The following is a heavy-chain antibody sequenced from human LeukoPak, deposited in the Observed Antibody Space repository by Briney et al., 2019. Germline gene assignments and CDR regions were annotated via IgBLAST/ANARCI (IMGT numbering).Heavy chain of an antibody. CDR1: GYTFTSYG. CDR3: ARELWQYCSGGSCYVYPF. V-gene: IGHV1-18*01. D-gene: IGHD2-15*01. CDR2: ISSYNGNT. Sequence: ASVKVSCKASGYTFTSYGISWVRQAPGQGLEWMGWISSYNGNTYYAQKLQGRVTMTTDTSTSTAYMELRSLRSDDTAVYYCARELWQYCSGGSCYVYPFWGQGTLVTVSS. J-gene: IGHJ1*01.